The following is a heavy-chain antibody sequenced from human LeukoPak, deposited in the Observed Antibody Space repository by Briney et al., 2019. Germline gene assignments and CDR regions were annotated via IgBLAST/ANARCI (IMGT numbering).Heavy chain of an antibody. CDR3: ARGWRIVGATGFDY. Sequence: SETLSLTCAVYGGSFSGYYWSWIRQPPGKGLEWIGEINHSGSTNYNPSLKSRVTISVDTSKNQFSLKLSSVTATDTAVYYCARGWRIVGATGFDYWGQGTLVTVSS. CDR2: INHSGST. J-gene: IGHJ4*02. D-gene: IGHD1-26*01. CDR1: GGSFSGYY. V-gene: IGHV4-34*01.